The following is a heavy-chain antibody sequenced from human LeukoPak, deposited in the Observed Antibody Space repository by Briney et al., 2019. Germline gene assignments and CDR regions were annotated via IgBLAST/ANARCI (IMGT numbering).Heavy chain of an antibody. Sequence: PGGSLRLSCEASRFIFSSYWMYWVRQTPGKGLVLVSRINSDGSTTSYADSVKGRFTISRDNSKNTLYLQMNSLRAEDTAVYYRARAKKGLILSLSAFDIWGQGTMVTVSS. CDR2: INSDGSTT. J-gene: IGHJ3*02. D-gene: IGHD2-21*01. V-gene: IGHV3-74*01. CDR3: ARAKKGLILSLSAFDI. CDR1: RFIFSSYW.